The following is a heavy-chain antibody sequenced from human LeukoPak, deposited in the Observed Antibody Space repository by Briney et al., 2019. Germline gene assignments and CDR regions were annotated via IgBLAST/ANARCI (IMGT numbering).Heavy chain of an antibody. D-gene: IGHD2-15*01. CDR2: INHSGGT. V-gene: IGHV4-34*01. CDR1: GGSFSGYY. Sequence: SETLSLTCAVYGGSFSGYYWSWIRQPPGKGLEWIGEINHSGGTNYNPSLKSRVTISVDTSKNQSSLKLSSVTAADTAVYYCARGYCSGGSCYYFDYWGQGTLVTGSS. J-gene: IGHJ4*02. CDR3: ARGYCSGGSCYYFDY.